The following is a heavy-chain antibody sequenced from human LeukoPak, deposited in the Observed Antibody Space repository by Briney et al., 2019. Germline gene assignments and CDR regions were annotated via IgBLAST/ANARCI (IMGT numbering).Heavy chain of an antibody. V-gene: IGHV3-73*01. D-gene: IGHD1-26*01. CDR2: IRSRANSYAT. J-gene: IGHJ3*02. CDR3: AKGHRSGNYYGDAFDI. CDR1: GFTFSGSA. Sequence: PGGSLRLSCAASGFTFSGSAMHWVRQASGKGLEWVGRIRSRANSYATAYAASVKGRFTISRDDSKNTAYLQMNSLRAEDTAVYYCAKGHRSGNYYGDAFDIWGQGTMVTVSS.